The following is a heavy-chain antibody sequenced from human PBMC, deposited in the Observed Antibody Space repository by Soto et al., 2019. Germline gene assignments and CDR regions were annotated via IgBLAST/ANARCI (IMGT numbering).Heavy chain of an antibody. D-gene: IGHD3-22*01. CDR1: GGSFSGYY. Sequence: SETLSLTCAVYGGSFSGYYWSWIRQPPGKGLEWIGEINHSGSTNYNPSLKSRVTISADTSKNQFSLKLSSVTAADTAVYYCASYYYDSSGYYPNFDYWGQGTLVTVSS. CDR2: INHSGST. J-gene: IGHJ4*02. CDR3: ASYYYDSSGYYPNFDY. V-gene: IGHV4-34*01.